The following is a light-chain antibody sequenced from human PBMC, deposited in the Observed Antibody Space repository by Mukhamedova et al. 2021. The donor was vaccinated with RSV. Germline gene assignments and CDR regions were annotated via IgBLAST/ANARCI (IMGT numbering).Light chain of an antibody. CDR2: EEE. Sequence: WYQRRVQGKAPKVLIEEEESLQSGVPSRFSGSGDGTEFTLNIKKRKSEEVATYYCQQSYTRFSFGQGTKVEMK. CDR3: QQSYTRFS. J-gene: IGKJ1*01. V-gene: IGKV1-39*01.